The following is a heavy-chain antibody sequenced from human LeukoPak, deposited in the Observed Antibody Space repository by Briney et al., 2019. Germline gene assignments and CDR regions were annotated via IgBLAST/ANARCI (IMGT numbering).Heavy chain of an antibody. V-gene: IGHV4-59*08. D-gene: IGHD2-21*02. CDR3: ARRDSYWYFDL. CDR2: IYYSGST. CDR1: GGSISSYY. Sequence: PSETLSLTCTVSGGSISSYYWSWIRQPPGKGLEWIGYIYYSGSTNYNPSLKSRVTISVDTSKNQFSLKLSSVTAADTAVYYCARRDSYWYFDLWGRGTLSLSPQ. J-gene: IGHJ2*01.